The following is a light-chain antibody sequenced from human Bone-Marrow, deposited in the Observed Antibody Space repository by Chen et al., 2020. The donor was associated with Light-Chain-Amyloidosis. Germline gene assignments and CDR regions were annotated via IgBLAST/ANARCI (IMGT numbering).Light chain of an antibody. CDR3: QQRGNWPLT. CDR1: QSVGTY. Sequence: EIVLTQSPVTLVLSPGERATLSCRASQSVGTYLAWYQQKPGQAPRLLIYDASNRATGIPARFSGSGSGTDFTLSISSLEPEDFAVYYCQQRGNWPLTFGGGTKVEI. V-gene: IGKV3-11*01. CDR2: DAS. J-gene: IGKJ4*01.